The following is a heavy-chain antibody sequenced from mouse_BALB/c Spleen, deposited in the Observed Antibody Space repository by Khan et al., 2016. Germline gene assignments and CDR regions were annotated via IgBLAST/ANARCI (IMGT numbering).Heavy chain of an antibody. CDR3: ERDGPNYAMDY. D-gene: IGHD2-3*01. CDR2: IIYSGST. CDR1: GYSITSDYA. V-gene: IGHV3-2*02. J-gene: IGHJ4*01. Sequence: EVQLQESGPGLMKPSQSLSLTCTVTGYSITSDYAWNWIRQFPGNKLEWMGYIIYSGSTTYTPSLKSRISITRDTSKNQFFLQWNSVTSEDTATYYCERDGPNYAMDYWGQGTSVTVSA.